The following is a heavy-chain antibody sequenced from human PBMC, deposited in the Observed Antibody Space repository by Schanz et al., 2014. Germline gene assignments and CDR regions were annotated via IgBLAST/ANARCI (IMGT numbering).Heavy chain of an antibody. CDR3: ARGTDTAMEHRPFDY. CDR2: IYTDGST. J-gene: IGHJ4*02. V-gene: IGHV3-66*01. Sequence: EVQLVESGGGLVQPGGSLRLSCAASAFIFRSYSMHWVRQAPGKGLEWVSIIYTDGSTYYADSVRDRFTISRDNSKNMLYLQINNLRAEDTAVYYCARGTDTAMEHRPFDYWGQGTLVTVSS. D-gene: IGHD5-18*01. CDR1: AFIFRSYS.